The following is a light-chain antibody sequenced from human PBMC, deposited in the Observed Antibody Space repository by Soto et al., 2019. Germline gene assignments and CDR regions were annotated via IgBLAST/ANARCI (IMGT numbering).Light chain of an antibody. Sequence: QSVLTQPASVSGSPGQSITISCTGTSSDVGGYNSVSWYQQHPGKAPKLLIYGNSNRPSGVPDRFSGSKSGTSASLAITGLQAEDEADYYCQSYDSSLSGSVFGTGTKVTVL. J-gene: IGLJ1*01. CDR3: QSYDSSLSGSV. V-gene: IGLV2-14*01. CDR1: SSDVGGYNS. CDR2: GNS.